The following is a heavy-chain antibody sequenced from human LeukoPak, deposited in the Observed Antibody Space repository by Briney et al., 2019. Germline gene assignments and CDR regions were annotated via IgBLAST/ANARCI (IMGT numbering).Heavy chain of an antibody. V-gene: IGHV4-59*01. CDR2: IYNSGST. CDR1: GGSISSYY. J-gene: IGHJ3*02. D-gene: IGHD2-15*01. Sequence: SSETLSLTCTLSGGSISSYYWSWVRQPPGKGLEWIGFIYNSGSTNYNPTLKSRVTISVDTSKDQFSLKLSSVTAADTAVYYCARVSNGGYCSGGSCYPGAFDIWGQGTMVTVSS. CDR3: ARVSNGGYCSGGSCYPGAFDI.